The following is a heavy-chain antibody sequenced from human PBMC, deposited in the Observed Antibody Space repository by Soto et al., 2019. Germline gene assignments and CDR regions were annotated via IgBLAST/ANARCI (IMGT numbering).Heavy chain of an antibody. CDR1: DDSINSDKYY. CDR2: SYYRGNA. Sequence: QLQLQESGPGLVKPSETLSLTCSVSDDSINSDKYYWGWIRQPPGKGLVWIGSSYYRGNAYYNPAPPTRVTMSLDKSKSQFSLKLNSVTAADSAVYFCARLEGLATISYYFDFWGPGALVTVSS. CDR3: ARLEGLATISYYFDF. J-gene: IGHJ4*02. V-gene: IGHV4-39*01. D-gene: IGHD3-9*01.